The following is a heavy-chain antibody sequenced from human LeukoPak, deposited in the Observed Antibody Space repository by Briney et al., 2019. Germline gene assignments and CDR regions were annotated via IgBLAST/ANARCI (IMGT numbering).Heavy chain of an antibody. CDR3: ARGRVVIGL. CDR2: IKQDGSEK. J-gene: IGHJ4*02. V-gene: IGHV3-7*01. D-gene: IGHD3-3*01. CDR1: GFTFSDYW. Sequence: SGGSLRLSCAASGFTFSDYWMSWVRQAPGKGLEWVAHIKQDGSEKYYVDSVKGRFTISRDNAKNSLYPQMNSLRAEDTAVYYCARGRVVIGLWGQGTLVTVSS.